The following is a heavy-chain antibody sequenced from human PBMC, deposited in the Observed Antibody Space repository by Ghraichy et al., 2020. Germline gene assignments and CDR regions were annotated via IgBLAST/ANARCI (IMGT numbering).Heavy chain of an antibody. CDR2: IGSML. V-gene: IGHV3-48*02. D-gene: IGHD1-1*01. CDR3: SRDLWNALSLGV. J-gene: IGHJ4*02. CDR1: GFTFSGST. Sequence: GGSLRLSCAASGFTFSGSTMNWVRQAPGKGLEWVSFIGSMLYYADYVKCRFTISRDNAKNTLYLQMNSLRDEDTAVYYCSRDLWNALSLGVWGQGTPVTVSS.